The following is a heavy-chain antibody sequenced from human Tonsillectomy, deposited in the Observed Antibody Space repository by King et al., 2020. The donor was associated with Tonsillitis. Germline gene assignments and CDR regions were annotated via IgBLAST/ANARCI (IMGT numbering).Heavy chain of an antibody. Sequence: QLQESGPGLVKPSETLSLTCTVSGASISSSNYYWGWIRQPPGKGLEWIGSIYYSGSTYYNPSLKSRVTISVDTSKNQFSLKLSSVTAADTAVYYCARRGGITMITRGTWFDPWGQGILVTVSS. V-gene: IGHV4-39*07. CDR1: GASISSSNYY. CDR2: IYYSGST. J-gene: IGHJ5*02. D-gene: IGHD3-22*01. CDR3: ARRGGITMITRGTWFDP.